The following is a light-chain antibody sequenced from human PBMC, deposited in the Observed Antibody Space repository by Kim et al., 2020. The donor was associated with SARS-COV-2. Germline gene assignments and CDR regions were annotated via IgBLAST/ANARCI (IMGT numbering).Light chain of an antibody. CDR2: LNSDGSH. J-gene: IGLJ2*01. CDR3: QTWGTGIVV. V-gene: IGLV4-69*01. Sequence: ASVKLTCTLSSGHSTYAIAWHQQQPEKGPRYLMKLNSDGSHSKGDGIPDRFSGSSSGPERYLTISSLQSEDEADYYCQTWGTGIVVFGGGTKL. CDR1: SGHSTYA.